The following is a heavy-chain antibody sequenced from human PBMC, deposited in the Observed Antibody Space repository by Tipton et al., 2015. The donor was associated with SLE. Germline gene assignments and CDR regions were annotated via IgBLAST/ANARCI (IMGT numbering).Heavy chain of an antibody. Sequence: QSGPEVKKPGASVKVSCKASGYSFTRYDINWVRQATGQGLEWMGWMNPYSGNTGYAQKFQGRVTMTRNTSVSTAYMELSSLRSEDTAVYYWELLWSGPDSYAVDGWGQGTMVTVSS. V-gene: IGHV1-8*01. D-gene: IGHD3-3*01. CDR3: ELLWSGPDSYAVDG. J-gene: IGHJ3*01. CDR2: MNPYSGNT. CDR1: GYSFTRYD.